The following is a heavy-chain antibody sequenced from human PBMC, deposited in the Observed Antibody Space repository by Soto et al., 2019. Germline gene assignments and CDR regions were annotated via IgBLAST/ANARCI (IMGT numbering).Heavy chain of an antibody. CDR2: IYTSVTT. J-gene: IGHJ4*02. CDR3: ARGVIAAAGNHFDY. D-gene: IGHD6-13*01. Sequence: SDTLSVAFGVSGDSSITYYWSWIRQPAGKGLEWIVRIYTSVTTNYDPSLKSRVTMSVDTSNNQFSLKLTSVTAADTALYYCARGVIAAAGNHFDYWGQGTLVTVSS. CDR1: GDSSITYY. V-gene: IGHV4-4*07.